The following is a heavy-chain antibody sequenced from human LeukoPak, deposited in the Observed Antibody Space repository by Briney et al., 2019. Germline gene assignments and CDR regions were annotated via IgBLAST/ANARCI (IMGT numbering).Heavy chain of an antibody. CDR1: GGSFSGYY. D-gene: IGHD3-22*01. J-gene: IGHJ4*02. CDR2: INHSGST. Sequence: SETLSLTCAVYGGSFSGYYWSWIRQPPGKGLEWIGEINHSGSTNYNPSLKSRATISVDTSKNQFSLKLSSVTAADTAVYYCARYYYDSSGSIPLHYWGQGTLVTVSS. V-gene: IGHV4-34*01. CDR3: ARYYYDSSGSIPLHY.